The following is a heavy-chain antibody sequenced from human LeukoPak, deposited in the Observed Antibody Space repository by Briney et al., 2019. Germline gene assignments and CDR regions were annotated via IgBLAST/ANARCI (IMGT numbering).Heavy chain of an antibody. J-gene: IGHJ2*01. V-gene: IGHV3-30*04. CDR2: ISYDGSNK. Sequence: GGSLRLSCAASGFTFSSYAMHWVRQAPGKGLEWVAVISYDGSNKYYADSVKGRFTISRDNSKNTLYLQMNSLRVEDTAVYYCARAGYIDLWGRGTLVTVSS. CDR3: ARAGYIDL. CDR1: GFTFSSYA.